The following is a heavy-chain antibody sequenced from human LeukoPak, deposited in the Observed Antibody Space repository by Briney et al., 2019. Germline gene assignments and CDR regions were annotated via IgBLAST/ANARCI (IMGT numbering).Heavy chain of an antibody. Sequence: SETLSLTCAVYGGSFSGYYWSWIRQPPGKGLEWIGEIKHIGSTNYNPSLKSRVTISVDTSKNQFSLKLSSVTAADTAVYYCARGSGNYSNYNYYYYYMDVWGKGTTVTVSS. D-gene: IGHD4-11*01. J-gene: IGHJ6*03. CDR2: IKHIGST. V-gene: IGHV4-34*01. CDR1: GGSFSGYY. CDR3: ARGSGNYSNYNYYYYYMDV.